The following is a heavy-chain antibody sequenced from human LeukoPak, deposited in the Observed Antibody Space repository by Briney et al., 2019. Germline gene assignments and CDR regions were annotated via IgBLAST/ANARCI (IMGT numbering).Heavy chain of an antibody. Sequence: SVKVSCKASGGTFSSYAISWVRQAPGPGLEWMGGTIPIFGTANYAQKFQGRVTITTDESTSTAYMELSSLRSEDTAVYYCARTKYYYDSSGYPSNYDYWGQGALVTVSS. CDR1: GGTFSSYA. CDR3: ARTKYYYDSSGYPSNYDY. J-gene: IGHJ4*02. D-gene: IGHD3-22*01. V-gene: IGHV1-69*05. CDR2: TIPIFGTA.